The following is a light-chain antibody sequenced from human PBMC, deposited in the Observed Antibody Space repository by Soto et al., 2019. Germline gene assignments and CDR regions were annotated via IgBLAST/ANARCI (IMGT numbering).Light chain of an antibody. J-gene: IGLJ3*02. Sequence: QSALTQPRSVSGSPGQSVTISCTGTSSDLGGYNSVSWYQQHPAKAPKLMIYDVSKRPSGVPDRFSGSKSGNTASLTISGLQAEDEADYYCCSYAGSYTWVFGGGTQLTVL. CDR2: DVS. V-gene: IGLV2-11*01. CDR1: SSDLGGYNS. CDR3: CSYAGSYTWV.